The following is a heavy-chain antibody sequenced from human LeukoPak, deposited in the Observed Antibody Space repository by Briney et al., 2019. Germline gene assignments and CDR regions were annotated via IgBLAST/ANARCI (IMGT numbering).Heavy chain of an antibody. J-gene: IGHJ4*02. CDR2: IYYSGST. CDR3: ARRGYGSGSFNRYYFDY. V-gene: IGHV4-59*08. CDR1: GGSISSYY. D-gene: IGHD3-10*01. Sequence: NPSETLSLTCTVSGGSISSYYWSWIRQPPGKGLEWIGYIYYSGSTNYNHSLKRRVTISVDTSKNQFSLKLSSVTAADTAVYYCARRGYGSGSFNRYYFDYWGQGTLVTVSS.